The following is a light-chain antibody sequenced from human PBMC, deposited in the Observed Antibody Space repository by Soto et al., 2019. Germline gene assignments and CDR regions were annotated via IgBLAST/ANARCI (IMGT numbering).Light chain of an antibody. V-gene: IGKV1-39*01. J-gene: IGKJ4*01. CDR3: RQSYSTPRRLT. Sequence: DIQMTQSPSSLSASVGDRVTITCRASQSISSYLNWYQQKPGKAPKLLIYAASSLQSGVPSRFSGSGSGTDFTLTISSLQPEDFATYYCRQSYSTPRRLTFGGGTKVEIK. CDR2: AAS. CDR1: QSISSY.